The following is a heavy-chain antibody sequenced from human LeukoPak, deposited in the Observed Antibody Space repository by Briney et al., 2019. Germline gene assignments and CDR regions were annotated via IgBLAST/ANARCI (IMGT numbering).Heavy chain of an antibody. J-gene: IGHJ6*03. V-gene: IGHV4-34*01. CDR3: ARGPGSSSWYYYYYYYYMDV. Sequence: SETLSLTCAVYGGSFSGYYWSWIRQPPGKGLEWIGEINHIGSTNYNPSLKSRDTISVDTSKNQFSLKLSSVTAADTAVYYCARGPGSSSWYYYYYYYYMDVWGKGTTVTVSS. CDR1: GGSFSGYY. D-gene: IGHD6-13*01. CDR2: INHIGST.